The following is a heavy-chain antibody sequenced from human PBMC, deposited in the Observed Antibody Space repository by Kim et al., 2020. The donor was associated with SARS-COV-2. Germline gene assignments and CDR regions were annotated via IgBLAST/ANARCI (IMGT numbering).Heavy chain of an antibody. V-gene: IGHV3-30*07. D-gene: IGHD3-9*01. Sequence: SGKGRFTISRDNSKNTLYLQMNSLRAEDTAVYYCAGGGNYDILPDPSFDYWGQGTLVTVSS. J-gene: IGHJ4*02. CDR3: AGGGNYDILPDPSFDY.